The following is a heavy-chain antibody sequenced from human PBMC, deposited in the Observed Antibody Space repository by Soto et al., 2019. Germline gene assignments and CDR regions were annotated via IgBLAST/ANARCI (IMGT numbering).Heavy chain of an antibody. D-gene: IGHD6-13*01. J-gene: IGHJ6*02. CDR1: GFTFSSYG. V-gene: IGHV3-30*18. CDR2: ISYDGSNK. Sequence: SLRVSWAASGFTFSSYGMHGVRQAPGKGLEWVAVISYDGSNKYYADSVKCRFTISRDNSKNTLYLQMNSLRAEETPVYYCAKDTGYSSSWYRPGDHHYGMAVSTQRTTVSVSS. CDR3: AKDTGYSSSWYRPGDHHYGMAV.